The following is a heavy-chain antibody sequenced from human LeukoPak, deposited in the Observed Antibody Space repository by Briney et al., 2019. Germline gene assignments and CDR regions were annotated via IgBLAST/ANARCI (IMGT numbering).Heavy chain of an antibody. CDR2: IYYTGST. Sequence: SGTLSLTCTVSGGSISSYYWSWIRQPPGKGLEWIGYIYYTGSTNYNPSLTSRVTISVDTSKNQFFLKLTSVTAADTAVYYCARGPHWVTGDYDAFDIWGQGTMVTVSS. V-gene: IGHV4-59*01. D-gene: IGHD4-17*01. CDR3: ARGPHWVTGDYDAFDI. CDR1: GGSISSYY. J-gene: IGHJ3*02.